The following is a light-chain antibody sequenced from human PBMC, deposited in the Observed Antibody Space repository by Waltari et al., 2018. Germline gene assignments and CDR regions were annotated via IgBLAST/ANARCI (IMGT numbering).Light chain of an antibody. CDR2: DAS. J-gene: IGKJ5*01. CDR3: QQSYSPPFT. V-gene: IGKV1-39*01. CDR1: RGLDSY. Sequence: DIQMMQSPPSLSTSEGDRLTITCRASRGLDSYLNWYQQRPGRAPKLLSYDASTLEREVPTRFSGGGIETDFTLTINNLQPEDFATYFCQQSYSPPFTFGQGTRLEI.